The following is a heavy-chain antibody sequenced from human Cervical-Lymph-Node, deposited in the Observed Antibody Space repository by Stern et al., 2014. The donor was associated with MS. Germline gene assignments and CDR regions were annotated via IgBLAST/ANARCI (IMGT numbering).Heavy chain of an antibody. CDR2: LSDSGNT. CDR1: GGSISRDNYH. CDR3: ASWGTARPRFDY. J-gene: IGHJ4*02. Sequence: QVQLQESGPGLVKPSQTLSLTCTVSGGSISRDNYHWTWIRQAAGKGLQWVGRLSDSGNTNYNPSLKSRVTISADRSTNQFSLKVSSVTAADTAVYYCASWGTARPRFDYWGQGALVTVSS. D-gene: IGHD6-6*01. V-gene: IGHV4-61*02.